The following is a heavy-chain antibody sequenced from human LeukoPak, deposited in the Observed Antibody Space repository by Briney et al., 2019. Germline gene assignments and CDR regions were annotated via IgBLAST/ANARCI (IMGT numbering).Heavy chain of an antibody. CDR1: GFPLSSYA. CDR3: AKEGNYSSGWPHYYFDY. CDR2: ISGSGGST. V-gene: IGHV3-23*01. J-gene: IGHJ4*02. Sequence: GPSLRLSCAASGFPLSSYAMSWVRQAPGKGLEWVSAISGSGGSTYYADSVKGRFTISRDNSKNTLYLQMNSLRAEDTAVYYCAKEGNYSSGWPHYYFDYWGQGTLVTVSS. D-gene: IGHD6-19*01.